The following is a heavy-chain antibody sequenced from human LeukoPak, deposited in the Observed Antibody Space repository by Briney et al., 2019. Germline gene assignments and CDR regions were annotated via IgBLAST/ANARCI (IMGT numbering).Heavy chain of an antibody. V-gene: IGHV3-21*01. D-gene: IGHD5-12*01. Sequence: GGSLRLSCAASGFTFSSYSMNWVRQAPGKGLEWVSSISSSSSYIHYADSVKGRFTISRDNAKNSLYLQMNSLRAEDTAVYYCARFGGWLRPKYYFDYWGQGTLVTVSS. CDR2: ISSSSSYI. CDR3: ARFGGWLRPKYYFDY. J-gene: IGHJ4*02. CDR1: GFTFSSYS.